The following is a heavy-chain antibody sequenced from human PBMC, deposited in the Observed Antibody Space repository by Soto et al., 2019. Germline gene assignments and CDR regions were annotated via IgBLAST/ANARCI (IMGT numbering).Heavy chain of an antibody. CDR3: ARGGGVGVAGSAAFDM. D-gene: IGHD3-3*01. J-gene: IGHJ3*02. V-gene: IGHV1-2*02. CDR1: GYPVTAYY. CDR2: INPATGAA. Sequence: QLHLVQPGAVVKKPGASVTVSCSASGYPVTAYYMHWVRQAPGRGLEWMGGINPATGAAKFTQTFKGRVNMTRDTSTSTVFMELSGLTSEDTAVFYCARGGGVGVAGSAAFDMWGQGTLVTVSS.